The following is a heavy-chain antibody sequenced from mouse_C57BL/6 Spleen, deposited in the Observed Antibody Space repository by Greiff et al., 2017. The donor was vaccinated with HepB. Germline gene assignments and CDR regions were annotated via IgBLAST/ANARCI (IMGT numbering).Heavy chain of an antibody. Sequence: VQLKQSGAELVKPGASVKISCKASGYAFSSYWMNWVKQRPGKGLEWIGQIYPGDGDTNYNGKFKGKATLTADKSSSTAYMQLSSLTSEDSAVYFCARRDITTVVGDYWGQGTTLTVSS. CDR3: ARRDITTVVGDY. D-gene: IGHD1-1*01. CDR1: GYAFSSYW. CDR2: IYPGDGDT. J-gene: IGHJ2*01. V-gene: IGHV1-80*01.